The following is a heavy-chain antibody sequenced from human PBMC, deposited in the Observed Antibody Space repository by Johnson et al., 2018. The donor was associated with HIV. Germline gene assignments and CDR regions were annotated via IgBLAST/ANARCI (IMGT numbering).Heavy chain of an antibody. CDR1: GFTFSSYA. D-gene: IGHD2-2*01. CDR2: ISYDGSIT. V-gene: IGHV3-30*04. J-gene: IGHJ3*02. CDR3: ARDASWDDAFDI. Sequence: QVQLVESGGGVVQPGRSLRLSCAASGFTFSSYAMHWVRQAPGKGLEWVALISYDGSITYYADSVTGRFTISSDNSKNTLYLQMNSLRAEDTAVYYCARDASWDDAFDIWGQGTMVTVSS.